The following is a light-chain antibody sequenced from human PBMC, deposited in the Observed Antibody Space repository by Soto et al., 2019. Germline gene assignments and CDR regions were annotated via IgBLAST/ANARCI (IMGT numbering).Light chain of an antibody. Sequence: EIVMTQSPANLSVSPGERATLSCRASQSVSSNLVWYQQKPGQGPRLLIYGASTRATSIPARFSASGSGTEFTLTINSLQSEDFAVYYCQQYNKWPPYTFGQGTKLEIK. CDR2: GAS. V-gene: IGKV3-15*01. CDR1: QSVSSN. CDR3: QQYNKWPPYT. J-gene: IGKJ2*01.